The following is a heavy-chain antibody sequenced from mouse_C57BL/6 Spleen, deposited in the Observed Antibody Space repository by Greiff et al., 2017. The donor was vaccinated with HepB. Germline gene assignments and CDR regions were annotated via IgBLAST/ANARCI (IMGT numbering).Heavy chain of an antibody. D-gene: IGHD2-4*01. Sequence: VQLQQSGAELVRPGASVKLSCKASGYTFTDYYINWVKQRPGQGLEWIARIYPGSGNTYYNEKFKGKATLTAEKSSSTAYMQLSSLTSEDSAVYFCARFGDYEGPLMDYWGQGTSVTVSS. CDR3: ARFGDYEGPLMDY. V-gene: IGHV1-76*01. J-gene: IGHJ4*01. CDR1: GYTFTDYY. CDR2: IYPGSGNT.